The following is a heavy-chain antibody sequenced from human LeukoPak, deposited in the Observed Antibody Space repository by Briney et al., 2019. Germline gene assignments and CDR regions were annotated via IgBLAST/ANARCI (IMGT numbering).Heavy chain of an antibody. V-gene: IGHV3-23*01. CDR2: ISGSGGGT. CDR1: GFTFSSYA. Sequence: GGSLRLSCAASGFTFSSYAMSWVRQAPGKGLEWVSAISGSGGGTYYADSVKGRFTISRDNSKNTLYLQMNSLRAEDTAVYYCAKYGGIRTAMSDYWGQGTLVTVSS. J-gene: IGHJ4*02. CDR3: AKYGGIRTAMSDY. D-gene: IGHD5-18*01.